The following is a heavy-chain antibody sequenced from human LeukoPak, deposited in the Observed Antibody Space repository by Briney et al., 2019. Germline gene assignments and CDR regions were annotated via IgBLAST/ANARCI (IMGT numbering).Heavy chain of an antibody. D-gene: IGHD7-27*01. CDR1: GFTFSSYG. V-gene: IGHV3-30*03. CDR2: ISYDGSNK. J-gene: IGHJ4*02. CDR3: AGGVPGVY. Sequence: PWGSLRLSCAASGFTFSSYGMHWVRQAPGKGLEWVAVISYDGSNKYYADSVKGRFTISRDNSKNTLYLQMNSLRAEDTAVYYCAGGVPGVYWGQGTLVTVSS.